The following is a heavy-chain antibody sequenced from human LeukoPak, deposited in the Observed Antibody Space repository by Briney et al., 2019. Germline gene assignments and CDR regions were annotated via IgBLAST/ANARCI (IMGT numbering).Heavy chain of an antibody. D-gene: IGHD2-2*01. J-gene: IGHJ3*02. V-gene: IGHV4-61*02. CDR1: GGSISSGSYY. Sequence: SETLSLTCTVSGGSISSGSYYWSWIRQPAGKGLEWIGRIYTSGSTNYNPSLKSRVTISVDTSKNQFSLKLSSVTAADTAVYYCARALYCSSTSCPGAFDIWGQGTMVTVSS. CDR3: ARALYCSSTSCPGAFDI. CDR2: IYTSGST.